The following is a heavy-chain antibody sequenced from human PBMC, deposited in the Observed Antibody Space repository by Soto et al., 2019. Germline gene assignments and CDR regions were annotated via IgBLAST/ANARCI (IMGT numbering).Heavy chain of an antibody. Sequence: PSETLSLTCTVSGGSISSSSYYWGWIRQPPGKGLEWIGSVSYSGSTYYNPSLKSRVTIFVDTPENQLSLKLSSVTAADTAIYYCASRKREADCSANSCYVRYWGQGTLVTVSS. J-gene: IGHJ4*02. D-gene: IGHD2-2*01. CDR1: GGSISSSSYY. CDR2: VSYSGST. CDR3: ASRKREADCSANSCYVRY. V-gene: IGHV4-39*01.